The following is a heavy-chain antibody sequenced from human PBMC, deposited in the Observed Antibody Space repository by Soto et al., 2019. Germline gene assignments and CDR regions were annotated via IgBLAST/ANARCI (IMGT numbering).Heavy chain of an antibody. J-gene: IGHJ4*02. Sequence: TXSLTCTVSGGSISSSSYYWGWIRQPPGKGLEWIGSIYYSGSTYYNPSLKSRVTISVDTSKNQFSLKLSSVTAADTAVYYCAREGRMGTFDYWGQGALVTVSS. CDR3: AREGRMGTFDY. V-gene: IGHV4-39*07. CDR2: IYYSGST. CDR1: GGSISSSSYY. D-gene: IGHD1-1*01.